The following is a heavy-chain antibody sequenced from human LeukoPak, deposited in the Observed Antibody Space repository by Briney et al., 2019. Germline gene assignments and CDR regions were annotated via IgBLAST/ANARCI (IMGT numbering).Heavy chain of an antibody. V-gene: IGHV4-59*08. CDR1: GDSVSSYY. Sequence: SETLSLTCYVSGDSVSSYYWSWIRQPPGKGLEWIGYVSSDGTTNYTPSLRRRVIMSVDTAKNHIFLNLTSLTAADTAIYYCARLDCVSDACYNHWGRGTLVTVFS. CDR2: VSSDGTT. D-gene: IGHD3/OR15-3a*01. CDR3: ARLDCVSDACYNH. J-gene: IGHJ4*02.